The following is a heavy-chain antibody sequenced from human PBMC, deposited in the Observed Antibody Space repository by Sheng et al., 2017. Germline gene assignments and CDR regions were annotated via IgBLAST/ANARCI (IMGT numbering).Heavy chain of an antibody. CDR1: GYTFTSYG. CDR3: ARVGDIVVVVAATTANWFDP. V-gene: IGHV1-18*01. J-gene: IGHJ5*02. Sequence: QVQLVQSGAEVKKPGASVKVSCKASGYTFTSYGISWVRQAPGQGLEWMGWISAYNGNTNYAQKLQGRVTMTTDTSTSTAYMELRSLRSDDTAVYYCARVGDIVVVVAATTANWFDPWGRGNPWSPSPQ. CDR2: ISAYNGNT. D-gene: IGHD2-15*01.